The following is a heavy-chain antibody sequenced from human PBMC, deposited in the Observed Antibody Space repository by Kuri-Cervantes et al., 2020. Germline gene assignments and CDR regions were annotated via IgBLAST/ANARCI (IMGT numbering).Heavy chain of an antibody. CDR1: GYSFTTYW. CDR3: ARQVEGGGNWFDS. J-gene: IGHJ5*01. Sequence: GESLKISCRVSGYSFTTYWIGWVRQMPGKGLEWMGIIYPGDSDTRYSPSFQGQVTISADKSISTAYLQWSSLKASDTAMYYCARQVEGGGNWFDSWGQGTLVTVSS. CDR2: IYPGDSDT. V-gene: IGHV5-51*01. D-gene: IGHD3-16*01.